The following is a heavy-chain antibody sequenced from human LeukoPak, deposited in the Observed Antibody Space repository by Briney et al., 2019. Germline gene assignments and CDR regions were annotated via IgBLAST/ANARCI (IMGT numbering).Heavy chain of an antibody. D-gene: IGHD4-17*01. Sequence: GASVKVSCKASGYTFTGYYVHWVRQAPGQGLEWMGWISPNSGGTSYAQKFQGRVTMTRDTSINTAYMELGSLGSDDTALYYCARGGYFADYISFDPWGQGTLVTVSS. CDR3: ARGGYFADYISFDP. CDR2: ISPNSGGT. V-gene: IGHV1-2*02. CDR1: GYTFTGYY. J-gene: IGHJ5*02.